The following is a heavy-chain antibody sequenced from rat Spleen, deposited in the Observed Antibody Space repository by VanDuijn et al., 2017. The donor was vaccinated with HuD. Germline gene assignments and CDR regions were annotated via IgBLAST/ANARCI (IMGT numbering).Heavy chain of an antibody. J-gene: IGHJ1*01. D-gene: IGHD1-10*01. CDR2: ISYDGSST. V-gene: IGHV5-29*01. CDR1: GFTFSDYY. CDR3: ARITPSYYWYFDF. Sequence: EVQLVESDGGLVQPGRSLKLSCAASGFTFSDYYMAWVRQAPTKGLEWVATISYDGSSTYYRDSVKGRFTISRDNAKSTLYLQMDSLRSEDTATYYCARITPSYYWYFDFWGPGTMVTVSS.